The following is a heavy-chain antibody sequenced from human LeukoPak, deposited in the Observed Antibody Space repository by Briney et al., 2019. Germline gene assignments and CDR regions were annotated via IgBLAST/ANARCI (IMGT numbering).Heavy chain of an antibody. Sequence: SETLSLTCTVSGGSISSSDFYWGWIRQPPGKGLEWIGEINHSGSTNYNPSLKSRVTISVDTSKNQFSLKLSSVTAADTAVYYCALESYSSSSGRVDYWGQGTLVTVSS. CDR2: INHSGST. CDR3: ALESYSSSSGRVDY. J-gene: IGHJ4*02. D-gene: IGHD6-6*01. CDR1: GGSISSSDFY. V-gene: IGHV4-39*07.